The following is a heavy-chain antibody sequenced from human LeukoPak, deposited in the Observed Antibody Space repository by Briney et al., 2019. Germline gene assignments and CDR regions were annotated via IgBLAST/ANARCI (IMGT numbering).Heavy chain of an antibody. Sequence: GGSLRLSCAASGFMFSAYGMHWVRQAPGKGLEWMAVISSDGSSKNYADSVKGRFSMSRDNSKNTLYLQMNSLRIEDTAVYYCAKDGDCGGGGCFPNNFNYWGQGTLVTVSS. CDR1: GFMFSAYG. CDR3: AKDGDCGGGGCFPNNFNY. CDR2: ISSDGSSK. D-gene: IGHD2-15*01. J-gene: IGHJ4*02. V-gene: IGHV3-30*18.